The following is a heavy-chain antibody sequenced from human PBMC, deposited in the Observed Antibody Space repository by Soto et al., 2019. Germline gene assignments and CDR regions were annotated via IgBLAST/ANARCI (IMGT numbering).Heavy chain of an antibody. J-gene: IGHJ6*02. V-gene: IGHV3-11*01. CDR1: GFTFSDYY. CDR3: ARYSDSSSSYYYYGMDV. Sequence: GGSLRLSCAASGFTFSDYYMSWIRQAPGKGLEWVSYISSSGSTIYYADSVKGRFTISRDNAKNSLYLQMNSLRAEDTAVYYCARYSDSSSSYYYYGMDVWGQGTTVTVSS. D-gene: IGHD6-6*01. CDR2: ISSSGSTI.